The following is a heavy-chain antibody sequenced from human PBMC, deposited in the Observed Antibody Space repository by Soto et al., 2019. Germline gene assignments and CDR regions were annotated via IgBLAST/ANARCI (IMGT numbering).Heavy chain of an antibody. CDR1: GGTFSSYT. J-gene: IGHJ4*02. CDR3: ARVDRSGNDY. Sequence: QVQLVQSGAEVKKPGSSVKVSCKASGGTFSSYTISWVRQAPGQGLEWMGRIIPFLGIANYAQKFQGRVTITADKSTSTAYMELSSLSSEDTAVYYCARVDRSGNDYWGQGTLVTVSS. V-gene: IGHV1-69*02. CDR2: IIPFLGIA. D-gene: IGHD3-10*01.